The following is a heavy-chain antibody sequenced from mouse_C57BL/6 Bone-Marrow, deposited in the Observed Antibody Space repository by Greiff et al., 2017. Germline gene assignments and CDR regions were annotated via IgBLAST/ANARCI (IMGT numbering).Heavy chain of an antibody. V-gene: IGHV1-26*01. Sequence: VQLQQSGPELVKPGASVKISCKASGYTFTDYYMNWVKQSHGKSLEWIGDINPNNGGTSYTQKFQGKATLTVDKSSSTAYMELRSLTSEDSAVYYCARGNPDYWGQGTTLTVSS. J-gene: IGHJ2*01. CDR3: ARGNPDY. D-gene: IGHD2-1*01. CDR2: INPNNGGT. CDR1: GYTFTDYY.